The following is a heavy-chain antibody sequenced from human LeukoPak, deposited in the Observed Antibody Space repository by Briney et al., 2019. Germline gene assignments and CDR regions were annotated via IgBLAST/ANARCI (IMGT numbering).Heavy chain of an antibody. CDR2: IKQDGSEK. V-gene: IGHV3-7*04. Sequence: GGSLRLSCAASGFTFSSYWMSWVRQAPRKGMEWVANIKQDGSEKYYVDSVKGRFTISRDNAKNSLYLRMNSLRAEDTAVYYCARISSYGSGSYAFDMWGQGTMVTVSS. D-gene: IGHD3-10*01. CDR3: ARISSYGSGSYAFDM. J-gene: IGHJ3*02. CDR1: GFTFSSYW.